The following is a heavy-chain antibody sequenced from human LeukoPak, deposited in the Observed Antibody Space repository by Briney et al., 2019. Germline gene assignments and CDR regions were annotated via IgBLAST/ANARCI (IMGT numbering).Heavy chain of an antibody. J-gene: IGHJ6*02. D-gene: IGHD5-24*01. Sequence: PSETLSLTCAVYGGSFSGCYWSWIRQPPGKGLEWIGEINHSGSTNYNPSLKSRVTISVDTSKNQFSLKLSSVTAADTAVYYCARDLRDGYIGWYYYYGMDVWGQGTTVTVSS. CDR3: ARDLRDGYIGWYYYYGMDV. CDR1: GGSFSGCY. CDR2: INHSGST. V-gene: IGHV4-34*01.